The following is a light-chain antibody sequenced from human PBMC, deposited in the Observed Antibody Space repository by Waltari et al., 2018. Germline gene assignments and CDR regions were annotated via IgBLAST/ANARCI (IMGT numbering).Light chain of an antibody. CDR1: SNDVGGYNC. CDR2: EVT. V-gene: IGLV2-8*01. Sequence: QSALTQPPSASGSPGQSVTISCTGTSNDVGGYNCVSRYQQHPGTVPKLTIYEVTKRPSGVPDRFSGSKSGNTASLTISGLQAEDEADYYCSSYAGADYHYVFGTGTKVTVL. CDR3: SSYAGADYHYV. J-gene: IGLJ1*01.